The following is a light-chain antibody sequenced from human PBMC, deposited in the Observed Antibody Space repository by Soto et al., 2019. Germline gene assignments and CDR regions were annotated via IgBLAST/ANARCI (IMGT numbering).Light chain of an antibody. Sequence: DIQMTQSPSSLSASVGDRVTITCRVSQDINNYLAWYQHKPGKVPKPLIYAASTLRSGVPSRFSGSGSGTDFTLAISSLQPEDVATYYCQNYNTVPPVTFGPGTKVDV. CDR2: AAS. V-gene: IGKV1-27*01. CDR3: QNYNTVPPVT. J-gene: IGKJ3*01. CDR1: QDINNY.